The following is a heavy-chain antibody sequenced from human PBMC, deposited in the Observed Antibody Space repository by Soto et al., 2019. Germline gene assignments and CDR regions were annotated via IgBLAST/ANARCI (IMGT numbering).Heavy chain of an antibody. Sequence: QVQLVQSGAEVKKPGSSVKVSCKASGGTFSSYAISWVRQAPGQGLEWMGGIIPIFGTANYAQKFQGRVTITADESTSTAYMELSSLRSEDTAVYYCVRFLPLPATISYYGMDVWGQGTTVTVSS. CDR2: IIPIFGTA. J-gene: IGHJ6*02. V-gene: IGHV1-69*01. D-gene: IGHD5-12*01. CDR3: VRFLPLPATISYYGMDV. CDR1: GGTFSSYA.